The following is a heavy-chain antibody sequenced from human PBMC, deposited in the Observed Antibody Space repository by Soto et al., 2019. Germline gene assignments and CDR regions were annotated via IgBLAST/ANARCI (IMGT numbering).Heavy chain of an antibody. CDR2: ISSSSSYI. Sequence: KPGGSLRLSCAASGFTFSSYSMNWVRQAPGKGLEWVSSISSSSSYIYYADSVKGRFTISRDNAKNSLYLQMNSLRAEDTAVYYCARDAAARPNDYYYYYGMDVWGQGTTVTVSS. CDR3: ARDAAARPNDYYYYYGMDV. V-gene: IGHV3-21*01. CDR1: GFTFSSYS. J-gene: IGHJ6*02. D-gene: IGHD6-6*01.